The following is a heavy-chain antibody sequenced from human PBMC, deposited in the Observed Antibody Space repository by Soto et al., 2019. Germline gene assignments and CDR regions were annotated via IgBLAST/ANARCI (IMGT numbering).Heavy chain of an antibody. CDR2: INTYNGNT. CDR3: AMVDVYVTPSPQDV. V-gene: IGHV1-18*01. J-gene: IGHJ6*02. Sequence: QVQLVQSGAEVKNPGASVKVSCKASGYTLTRYGIGWARQAPGQGLEWMGWINTYNGNTNYAQNVQGRVTLTTDTSTSTAYMELRSRRSNDTAIYYCAMVDVYVTPSPQDVWGQGTTVIVSS. CDR1: GYTLTRYG. D-gene: IGHD3-16*01.